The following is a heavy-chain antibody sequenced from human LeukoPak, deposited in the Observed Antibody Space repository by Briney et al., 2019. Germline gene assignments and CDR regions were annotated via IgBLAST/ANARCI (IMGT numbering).Heavy chain of an antibody. CDR3: AKDPTYSGYGGLDV. CDR1: GFSFRTYG. Sequence: GGSLRLSCAAPGFSFRTYGMHWVRQAPGRGLWWVTYIRFDGSNIYYAEAVKGRLTISRDNSKNTLFLQMNRLRADDTAVYYCAKDPTYSGYGGLDVWGKGTTVTISS. CDR2: IRFDGSNI. D-gene: IGHD5-12*01. J-gene: IGHJ6*04. V-gene: IGHV3-30*02.